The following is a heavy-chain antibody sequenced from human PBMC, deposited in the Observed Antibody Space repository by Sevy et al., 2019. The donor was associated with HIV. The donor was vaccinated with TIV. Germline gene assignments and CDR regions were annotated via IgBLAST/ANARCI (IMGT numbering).Heavy chain of an antibody. D-gene: IGHD6-19*01. CDR1: GFTFSSYA. Sequence: GGSLRLSCAASGFTFSSYAMHWVRQAPGKGLEWVAVISYVGSNKYYADSVKGRFTISRDNSKNTLYLQMNSLRAEDTAVYYCATTRGGWYEYWGQGTLVTVSS. CDR3: ATTRGGWYEY. CDR2: ISYVGSNK. V-gene: IGHV3-30-3*01. J-gene: IGHJ4*02.